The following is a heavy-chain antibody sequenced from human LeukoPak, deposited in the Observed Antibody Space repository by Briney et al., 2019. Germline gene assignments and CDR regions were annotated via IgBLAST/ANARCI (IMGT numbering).Heavy chain of an antibody. D-gene: IGHD6-13*01. Sequence: PGGSLRLSCAASGFTFSSYAMSWVRQAPGKGLEWVGRIKSKTDGGTTDYAAPVKGRFTISRDDSKNTLYLQMNSLKTEDTAVYYCTVGYSSSWYYYYYMDVWGKGTTVTVSS. CDR1: GFTFSSYA. J-gene: IGHJ6*03. V-gene: IGHV3-15*01. CDR3: TVGYSSSWYYYYYMDV. CDR2: IKSKTDGGTT.